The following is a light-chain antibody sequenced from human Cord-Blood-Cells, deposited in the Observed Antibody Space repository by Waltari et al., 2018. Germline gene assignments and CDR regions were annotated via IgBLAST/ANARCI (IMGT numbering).Light chain of an antibody. CDR2: GAS. J-gene: IGKJ5*01. CDR1: QSVSSSY. Sequence: EIVLTPSRGTLSLSPGERATLPCRASQSVSSSYLAWYQQKPGQAPRLLIYGASSRATGIPDRFSGSGSGTDFTLTISRLEPEDFAVYYCQQYGSSPPVTFGQGTRLEIK. CDR3: QQYGSSPPVT. V-gene: IGKV3-20*01.